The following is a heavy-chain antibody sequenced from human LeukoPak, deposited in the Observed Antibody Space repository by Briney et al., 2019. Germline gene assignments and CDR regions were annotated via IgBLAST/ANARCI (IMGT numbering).Heavy chain of an antibody. CDR1: GYTFTGYN. V-gene: IGHV1-2*02. J-gene: IGHJ5*02. CDR3: ARERGNYDILTDYYEGNGFDP. D-gene: IGHD3-9*01. CDR2: INPNSGGT. Sequence: GASVKVSCKASGYTFTGYNIHWVRQVPGQGPEWMGWINPNSGGTNYAQKFQGTVTMTRDTSISTAYMELTRLRSDDTAVYYCARERGNYDILTDYYEGNGFDPWGQGTLVTVSS.